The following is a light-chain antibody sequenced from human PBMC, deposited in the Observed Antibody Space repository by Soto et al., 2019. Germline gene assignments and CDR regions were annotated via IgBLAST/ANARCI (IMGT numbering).Light chain of an antibody. CDR3: QQYTGYPWT. CDR1: QGLSGW. V-gene: IGKV1-5*03. Sequence: DILMTQSPSTLSASVGDRVTITCRASQGLSGWLAWFQQKPGGAPKLLIYKASILQSGVPSRFSGSGSGTDFTLTICGLQPDDFATYYCQQYTGYPWTFGQGTNVEIK. J-gene: IGKJ1*01. CDR2: KAS.